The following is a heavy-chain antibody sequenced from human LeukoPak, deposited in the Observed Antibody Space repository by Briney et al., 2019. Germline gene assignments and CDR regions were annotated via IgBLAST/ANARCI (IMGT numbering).Heavy chain of an antibody. V-gene: IGHV4-4*02. CDR3: ARDRGGYTYSHDY. Sequence: SPSETLSLTCAVSGGSISSNNWWIWVRQSPEKGLEWIGEIYHDGSTNYNPSLKSRVTISMDKSKNQLSLKLNFVTAADTAVYYCARDRGGYTYSHDYWGQGTLVTVSS. CDR2: IYHDGST. D-gene: IGHD5-18*01. CDR1: GGSISSNNW. J-gene: IGHJ4*02.